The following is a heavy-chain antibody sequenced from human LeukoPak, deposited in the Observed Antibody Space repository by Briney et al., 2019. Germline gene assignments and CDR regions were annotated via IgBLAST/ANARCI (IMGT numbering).Heavy chain of an antibody. CDR1: GFTVSRNY. J-gene: IGHJ4*02. D-gene: IGHD3-9*01. Sequence: GGSLRLSCAASGFTVSRNYMSWVRQAPGKGLEWVSVIYSGGSTYYADSVKGRFTISRDNAKNSLYLQMNSLRAEDTAVYYCARQRGDILTGYYMPRGFDYWGQGTLVTVSS. CDR2: IYSGGST. CDR3: ARQRGDILTGYYMPRGFDY. V-gene: IGHV3-66*04.